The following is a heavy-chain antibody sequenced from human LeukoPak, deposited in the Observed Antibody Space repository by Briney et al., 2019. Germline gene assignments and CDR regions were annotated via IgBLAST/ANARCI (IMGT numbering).Heavy chain of an antibody. J-gene: IGHJ3*02. V-gene: IGHV1-2*02. CDR3: ARDGVVVPAAKGAFDI. Sequence: GASVKVSCKASGYTFTGYYMHWVRQAPGQGLEWMGWINPNSGGTNYAQKFQGRVTMTRDTSISTAYMELSRLRSDDTAVYYCARDGVVVPAAKGAFDIGGQGSMVTVSS. CDR1: GYTFTGYY. CDR2: INPNSGGT. D-gene: IGHD2-2*01.